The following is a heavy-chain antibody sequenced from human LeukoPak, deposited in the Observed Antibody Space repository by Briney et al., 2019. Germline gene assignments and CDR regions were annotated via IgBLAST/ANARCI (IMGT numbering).Heavy chain of an antibody. CDR2: IYYSGST. CDR1: GGSIGSYY. J-gene: IGHJ5*02. Sequence: SETLSLTCTVSGGSIGSYYWSWIRQPPGKDLEWIGYIYYSGSTYYNPSLKSRVTMSVDTSKNQFSLKLSSVTAADTAVYYCARDWSKDGDSWWFDPWGQGTLVTVSS. V-gene: IGHV4-59*12. CDR3: ARDWSKDGDSWWFDP. D-gene: IGHD2-8*02.